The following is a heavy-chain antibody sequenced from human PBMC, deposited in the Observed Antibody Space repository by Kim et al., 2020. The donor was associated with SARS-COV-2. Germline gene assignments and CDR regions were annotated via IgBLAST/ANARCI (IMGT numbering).Heavy chain of an antibody. CDR1: GYTFTGYY. D-gene: IGHD3-3*01. Sequence: ASVKVSCKASGYTFTGYYMHWVRQAPGQGLEWMGWINPNSGGTNYAQKFQGRVTMTRDTSISTAYMELSRLRSDDTAVYYCARDYDFWSGYSYWGQGTLVTVSS. J-gene: IGHJ4*02. CDR2: INPNSGGT. V-gene: IGHV1-2*02. CDR3: ARDYDFWSGYSY.